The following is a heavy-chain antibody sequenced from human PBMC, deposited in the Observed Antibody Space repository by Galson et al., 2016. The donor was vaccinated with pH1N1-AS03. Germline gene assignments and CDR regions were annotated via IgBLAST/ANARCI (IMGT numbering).Heavy chain of an antibody. Sequence: MSWVRQAPGKGLEWVSSISGADLSTYYADSVKGRFTVSRDNSKNTLYLQMNGLRAEDTAIYYCANPRASGTTMVTRLDYWGQGILVTVSS. D-gene: IGHD5-18*01. V-gene: IGHV3-23*01. CDR2: ISGADLST. J-gene: IGHJ4*02. CDR3: ANPRASGTTMVTRLDY.